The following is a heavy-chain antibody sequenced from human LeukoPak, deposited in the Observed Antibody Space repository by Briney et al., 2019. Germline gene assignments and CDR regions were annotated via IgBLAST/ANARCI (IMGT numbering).Heavy chain of an antibody. J-gene: IGHJ4*02. CDR2: ISGSGGST. CDR1: GFTFSSYT. CDR3: AKDGDSSGYYSTWDY. D-gene: IGHD3-22*01. Sequence: GGSLRLSCAASGFTFSSYTMSWVRQAPGKGLEWVSAISGSGGSTYYADSVEGRFTISRDNSKNTLYLQMNSLRAEDTAVYYCAKDGDSSGYYSTWDYWGQGTLVTVSS. V-gene: IGHV3-23*01.